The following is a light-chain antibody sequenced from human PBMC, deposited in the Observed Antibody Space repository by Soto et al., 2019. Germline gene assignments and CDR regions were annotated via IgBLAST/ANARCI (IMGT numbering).Light chain of an antibody. CDR3: SSYSISTAYL. CDR2: EVS. J-gene: IGLJ1*01. CDR1: SSDVGGYDY. V-gene: IGLV2-14*01. Sequence: QSVRTRPASVSVSPGQSITRSCTGTSSDVGGYDYVSWYQIHPGKAPKLMVFEVSNRPSGVSYRFSGSKSGNTASLTISGLQAEDEADYFCSSYSISTAYLFGTGTKVTVL.